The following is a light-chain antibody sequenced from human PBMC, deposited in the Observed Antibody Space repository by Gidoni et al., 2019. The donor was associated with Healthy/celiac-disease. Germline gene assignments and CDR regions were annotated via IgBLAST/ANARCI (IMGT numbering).Light chain of an antibody. J-gene: IGKJ1*01. Sequence: DIQMTQSPSTLSASVGYRVTITCRASQSISSWLAWYQQKPGKAPKLLTYKASSLESGVPSMFSGSGSGTEFTLTISSLQPDDFATYYCQQYNSYWTFGQGTKVEIK. V-gene: IGKV1-5*03. CDR2: KAS. CDR3: QQYNSYWT. CDR1: QSISSW.